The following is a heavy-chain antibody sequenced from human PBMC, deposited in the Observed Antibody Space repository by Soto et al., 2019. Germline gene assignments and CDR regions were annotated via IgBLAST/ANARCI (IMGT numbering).Heavy chain of an antibody. CDR2: INPNGGST. V-gene: IGHV1-46*01. Sequence: QVRLVQSGAEVKKPGASVTVSCRASGYTFTTYYLHWVRQAPGQGLEWMGIINPNGGSTTYSQHFQGTITMTRDTSANTVYMELSGLTSEDTAVYFCARDPVPSDAGPVRYPADIWGQGTLVTISS. J-gene: IGHJ3*02. D-gene: IGHD2-2*02. CDR3: ARDPVPSDAGPVRYPADI. CDR1: GYTFTTYY.